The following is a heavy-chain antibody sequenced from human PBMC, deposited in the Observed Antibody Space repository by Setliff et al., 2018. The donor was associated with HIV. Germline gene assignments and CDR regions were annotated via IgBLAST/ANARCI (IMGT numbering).Heavy chain of an antibody. Sequence: SQTLSLTCVVYGGSLTNYYWSWFRQSPGKGLEWIGEISDSATTDYNPSLKSRVIISLDTSKKQFSLKLNSVTAADTAVYYCARGSTCIGGGCLTYYYYYYGLDAWGQGTTVTVSS. CDR3: ARGSTCIGGGCLTYYYYYYGLDA. CDR1: GGSLTNYY. J-gene: IGHJ6*02. CDR2: ISDSATT. D-gene: IGHD2-8*02. V-gene: IGHV4-34*01.